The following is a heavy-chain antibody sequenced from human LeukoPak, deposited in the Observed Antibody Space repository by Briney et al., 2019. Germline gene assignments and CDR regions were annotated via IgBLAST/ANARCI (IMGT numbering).Heavy chain of an antibody. CDR2: ISTSGIT. Sequence: GGSLRLSCAASGFTLSSYEMNWVRQAPGKGLEWVSYISTSGITLYADSVKGRLTISRDDAKNSLYLQMNSLRAEDTAVYYCARDSELTGDRVEYWGQGTLVTVSS. V-gene: IGHV3-48*03. CDR1: GFTLSSYE. D-gene: IGHD5-24*01. CDR3: ARDSELTGDRVEY. J-gene: IGHJ4*02.